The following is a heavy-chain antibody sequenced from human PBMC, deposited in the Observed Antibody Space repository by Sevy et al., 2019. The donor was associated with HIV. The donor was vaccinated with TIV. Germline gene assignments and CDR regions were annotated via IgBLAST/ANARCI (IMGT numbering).Heavy chain of an antibody. J-gene: IGHJ4*02. CDR3: ARDPHCSSTSCYPYYFDY. Sequence: GGSLRLSCAASGFTFSSYSMNWVRQAPGKGLEWVSSISSSSSYIYYADSVKGRFTISRDNAKNSLYLQMNSLRAEDTAVYYCARDPHCSSTSCYPYYFDYWGQGTLVTVSS. CDR2: ISSSSSYI. V-gene: IGHV3-21*01. CDR1: GFTFSSYS. D-gene: IGHD2-2*01.